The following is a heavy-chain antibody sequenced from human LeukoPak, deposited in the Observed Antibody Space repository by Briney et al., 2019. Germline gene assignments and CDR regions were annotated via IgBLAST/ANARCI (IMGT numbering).Heavy chain of an antibody. J-gene: IGHJ6*03. V-gene: IGHV3-11*04. CDR3: ARDPYSGNYGAYYYYYMDV. D-gene: IGHD1-26*01. CDR1: GFTFSDYY. Sequence: GGSLRLSCAASGFTFSDYYMSWIRQAPGRGLEWLSYISISGTTIYYADSVKGRFTISRDNAKNSLYLQMDSLRVEDTAEYYCARDPYSGNYGAYYYYYMDVWGKGTTVTVSS. CDR2: ISISGTTI.